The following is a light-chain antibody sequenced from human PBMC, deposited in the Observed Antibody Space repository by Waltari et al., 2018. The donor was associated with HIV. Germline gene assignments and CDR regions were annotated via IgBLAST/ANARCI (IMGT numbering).Light chain of an antibody. Sequence: EIVLTQSPGTLSLSPGERATLSCRASQNIGTNLAWYQQKPGQAPRLLIYGASTRATGIPARFSGSGAGTEFTLAISSLQAEDFAVYYCQQYDTWPPKTFGQGTKVEIK. CDR3: QQYDTWPPKT. J-gene: IGKJ1*01. CDR1: QNIGTN. CDR2: GAS. V-gene: IGKV3-15*01.